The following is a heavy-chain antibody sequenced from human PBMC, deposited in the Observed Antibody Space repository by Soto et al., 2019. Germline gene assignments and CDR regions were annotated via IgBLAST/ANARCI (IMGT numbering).Heavy chain of an antibody. J-gene: IGHJ6*02. Sequence: PGESLKISCKGSGYSFSSYYIGWVRQVSGKGLEWMGIIYPGDSETRYSPSFQGQVTISADKSIRTAYLQWSSLKASDTAIYYCARQESGSGYSNYDYFYGMDVWGRGTTVTVSS. V-gene: IGHV5-51*01. CDR1: GYSFSSYY. CDR2: IYPGDSET. CDR3: ARQESGSGYSNYDYFYGMDV. D-gene: IGHD3-3*01.